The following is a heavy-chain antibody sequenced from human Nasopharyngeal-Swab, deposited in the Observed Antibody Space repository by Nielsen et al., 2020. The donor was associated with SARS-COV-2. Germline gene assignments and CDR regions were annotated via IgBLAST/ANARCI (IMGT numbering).Heavy chain of an antibody. D-gene: IGHD2-15*01. Sequence: SETLSLTCAVYGGSFSGYYWSWIRQPPGKGLEWIGYIYYSGSTYYNPSLKSRVTISVDTSKNQFSLNLRSVTAADTAVYYCARGSCSGGSCSPYTWFDPWGQGTLVTVSS. V-gene: IGHV4-34*01. CDR3: ARGSCSGGSCSPYTWFDP. CDR1: GGSFSGYY. CDR2: IYYSGST. J-gene: IGHJ5*02.